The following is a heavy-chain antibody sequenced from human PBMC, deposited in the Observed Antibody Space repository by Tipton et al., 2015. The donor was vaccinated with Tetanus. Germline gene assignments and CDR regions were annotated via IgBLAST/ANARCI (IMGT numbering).Heavy chain of an antibody. CDR2: IFYSGST. CDR1: GGSISSYY. Sequence: LRLSCTVSGGSISSYYWSWIRQPAGKGLEWIGTIFYSGSTYYSPSLKSRVTTSIDSSKNQLSLRLTSVTAADTAVYYCARGPMVRGVTRFGYWGQGTLVTVSS. V-gene: IGHV4-59*05. D-gene: IGHD3-10*01. J-gene: IGHJ4*02. CDR3: ARGPMVRGVTRFGY.